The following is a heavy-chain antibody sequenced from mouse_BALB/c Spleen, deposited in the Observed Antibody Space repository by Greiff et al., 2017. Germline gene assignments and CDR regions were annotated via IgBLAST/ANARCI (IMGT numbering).Heavy chain of an antibody. CDR1: GYSITSDYA. V-gene: IGHV3-2*02. CDR3: ARDQGNYFDY. D-gene: IGHD3-2*02. CDR2: ISYSGST. J-gene: IGHJ2*01. Sequence: EVKLVESGPGLVKPSQSLSLTCTVTGYSITSDYAWNWIRQFPGNKLEWMGYISYSGSTSYNPSLKSRISITRDTSKNQFFLQLNSVTTEDTATYYCARDQGNYFDYWGQGTTLTVSS.